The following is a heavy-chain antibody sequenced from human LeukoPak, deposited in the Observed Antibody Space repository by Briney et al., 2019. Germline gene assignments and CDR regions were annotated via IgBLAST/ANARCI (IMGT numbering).Heavy chain of an antibody. CDR1: GYTFTRYG. D-gene: IGHD2-2*01. CDR2: ISAYNGNT. CDR3: ARGSSKNWFDP. Sequence: ASVKVSCKASGYTFTRYGISWVRQAPGQGLEWMGWISAYNGNTNYAQTLHGRVTMNTDTSTSTAYMELRSLRSDDTAVYYCARGSSKNWFDPWGQGTLVTVSS. V-gene: IGHV1-18*01. J-gene: IGHJ5*02.